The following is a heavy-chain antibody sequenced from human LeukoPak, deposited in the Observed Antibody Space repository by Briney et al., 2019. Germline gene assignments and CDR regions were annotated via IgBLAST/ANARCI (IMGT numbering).Heavy chain of an antibody. J-gene: IGHJ4*02. V-gene: IGHV4-39*01. CDR2: IYYSGST. Sequence: SETLSLTCTVSGGSISSSSYYWGWIRQPPGKGLEWIGSIYYSGSTYYNPSLKSRVTISVDTSKNQFSLKLSSVTAADTDVYYCARSGITMVRGVIPYFDYWGQGTLVTVSS. CDR3: ARSGITMVRGVIPYFDY. D-gene: IGHD3-10*01. CDR1: GGSISSSSYY.